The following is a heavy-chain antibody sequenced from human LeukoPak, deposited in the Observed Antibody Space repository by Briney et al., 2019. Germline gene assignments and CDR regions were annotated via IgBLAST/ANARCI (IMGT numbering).Heavy chain of an antibody. CDR2: IIPIFGTA. V-gene: IGHV1-69*13. CDR1: GYTFTGYY. D-gene: IGHD6-6*01. Sequence: SVKVSCKASGYTFTGYYMHWVRQAPGQGLEWMGGIIPIFGTANYAQKFQGRVTITADESTSTAYMELSSLRSEDTAVYYCARVRQYAARPYYYYYMDVWGKGTTVTVSS. J-gene: IGHJ6*03. CDR3: ARVRQYAARPYYYYYMDV.